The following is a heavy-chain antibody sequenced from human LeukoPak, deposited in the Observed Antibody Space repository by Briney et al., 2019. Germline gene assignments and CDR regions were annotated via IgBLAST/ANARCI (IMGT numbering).Heavy chain of an antibody. D-gene: IGHD3-16*01. CDR2: IKSDGSGI. CDR3: TSGAYHNPY. Sequence: PGRSLRLSCEASGFTFSSQWMHWVRQVPGKGLLWVSHIKSDGSGIEYADSVKGRFTISRDNAKNTLYMQLNSLRVEDTAVYYCTSGAYHNPYWGQGTLVTVSS. CDR1: GFTFSSQW. J-gene: IGHJ4*02. V-gene: IGHV3-74*03.